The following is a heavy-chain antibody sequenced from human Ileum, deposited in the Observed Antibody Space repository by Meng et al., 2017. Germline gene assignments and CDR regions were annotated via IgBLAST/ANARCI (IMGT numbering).Heavy chain of an antibody. CDR2: INQDGSVK. CDR3: TTAGQSTDENY. V-gene: IGHV3-7*01. Sequence: GESLKISCAASRFTFSSHWMSWVRQAPEKGLEWMANINQDGSVKQYVDSAKGRFSISRDNAKNSLYLQMDSLRAEDTAVYYCTTAGQSTDENYWGQGTLVTVSS. CDR1: RFTFSSHW. J-gene: IGHJ4*02.